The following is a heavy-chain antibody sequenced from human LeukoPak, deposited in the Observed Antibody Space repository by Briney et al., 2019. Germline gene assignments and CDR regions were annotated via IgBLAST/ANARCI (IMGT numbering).Heavy chain of an antibody. J-gene: IGHJ5*02. CDR3: ARRDDYGDYGWFDP. D-gene: IGHD4-17*01. V-gene: IGHV4-39*01. CDR1: GGSISSSSYY. CDR2: IYYSGGT. Sequence: SETLSLTCTVSGGSISSSSYYWGWIRQPPGKGLEWIGSIYYSGGTYYNPSLKSRVTISVDTSKNQFSLKLSSVTAADTAVYYCARRDDYGDYGWFDPWGQGTLVTVSS.